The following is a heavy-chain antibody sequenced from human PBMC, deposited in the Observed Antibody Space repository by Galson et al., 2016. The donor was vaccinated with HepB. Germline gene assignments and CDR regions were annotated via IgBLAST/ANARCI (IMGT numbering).Heavy chain of an antibody. J-gene: IGHJ5*02. Sequence: SETLSLTCTVSGGTFSSSSYYWGWIRRPPGKGLEWIGYMYYRGSAYYNSSLKSRVTISGDTSKNQFSLNLRSVTATDTAVYYCARSSYGPFNWFDPWGQGILVTVSS. CDR1: GGTFSSSSYY. CDR3: ARSSYGPFNWFDP. V-gene: IGHV4-39*01. CDR2: MYYRGSA. D-gene: IGHD3-16*01.